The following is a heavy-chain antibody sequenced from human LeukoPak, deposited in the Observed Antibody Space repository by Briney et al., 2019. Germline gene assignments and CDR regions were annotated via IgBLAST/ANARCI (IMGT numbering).Heavy chain of an antibody. CDR2: IYYSGST. J-gene: IGHJ4*02. CDR1: GGSISSYY. V-gene: IGHV4-59*01. D-gene: IGHD3-3*01. CDR3: ARDFRLEWDYFDY. Sequence: SETLSLTCTVSGGSISSYYWSWIRQPPGKGLEWIGYIYYSGSTNYNPSLKSRVTISVDTSKNQFSLKLSSVTAADTAVYYCARDFRLEWDYFDYWGQGTLVTVSS.